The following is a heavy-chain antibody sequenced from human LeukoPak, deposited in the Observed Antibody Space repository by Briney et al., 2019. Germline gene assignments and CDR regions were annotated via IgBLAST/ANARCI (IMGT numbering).Heavy chain of an antibody. Sequence: ASVKVSCKASGRLFTSYGIAWVRQAPGEGLEWVGWISNFDGDTKVAENLQGRVTLTTDSSTSTAYMVLTSLKFDDTAVYYCVRARGCSNCVLTDGFDSWGQGTKVTVSS. CDR2: ISNFDGDT. D-gene: IGHD6-13*01. V-gene: IGHV1-18*01. J-gene: IGHJ3*01. CDR1: GRLFTSYG. CDR3: VRARGCSNCVLTDGFDS.